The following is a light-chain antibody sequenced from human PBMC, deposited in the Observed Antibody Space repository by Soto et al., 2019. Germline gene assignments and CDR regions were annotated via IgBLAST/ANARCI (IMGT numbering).Light chain of an antibody. Sequence: DIQMTQSPSSLSASVGDRVTITCRASQSISSYLNWYQQKPWKAPKLLIYAASSLQSGVPSRFSGSGSGTDFTLTISSLQPEDFATYYSQQSYSTWLTFGGGTKVEIK. V-gene: IGKV1-39*01. CDR2: AAS. J-gene: IGKJ4*01. CDR1: QSISSY. CDR3: QQSYSTWLT.